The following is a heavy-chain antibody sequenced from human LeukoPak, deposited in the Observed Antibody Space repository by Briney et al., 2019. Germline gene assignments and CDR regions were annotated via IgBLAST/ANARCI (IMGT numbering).Heavy chain of an antibody. CDR1: GSTFSSYS. J-gene: IGHJ4*02. CDR3: ARALSSGLDY. V-gene: IGHV3-21*01. Sequence: GGSLRLSCAASGSTFSSYSMNWVRQAPGKGLEWVSSISSSSSYIYYADSVKGRFTISRDNAKNSLYLQMNSLRAEDTAVYYCARALSSGLDYWGQGTLVTVSS. CDR2: ISSSSSYI. D-gene: IGHD6-19*01.